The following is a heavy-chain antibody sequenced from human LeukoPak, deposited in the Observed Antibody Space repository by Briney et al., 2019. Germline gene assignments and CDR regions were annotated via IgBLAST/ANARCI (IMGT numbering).Heavy chain of an antibody. D-gene: IGHD3-16*01. CDR3: ARTLGGLYNWFDP. CDR2: IYYSGST. CDR1: GGSISSGDYY. Sequence: SQTLSLTCTVSGGSISSGDYYWSWIRQPPGKGLEWIGYIYYSGSTYYNPSLKSRVTISIDRSKNQFSLKLSSVTAADTAVYYCARTLGGLYNWFDPWGQGTLVTVSS. V-gene: IGHV4-30-4*01. J-gene: IGHJ5*02.